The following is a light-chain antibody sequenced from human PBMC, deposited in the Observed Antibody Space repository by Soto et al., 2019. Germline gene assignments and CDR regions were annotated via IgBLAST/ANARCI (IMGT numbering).Light chain of an antibody. CDR3: QQYGA. Sequence: EIVLTQSPGTLSLSPGERATLSCRASQSVSSSYLAWYQQKRGQAPRLVIYGASSRATGIPDRFSGSGPGTDFSLTLRRLAPEDFAVYYCQQYGAFGGGTKVEIK. V-gene: IGKV3-20*01. CDR2: GAS. J-gene: IGKJ4*01. CDR1: QSVSSSY.